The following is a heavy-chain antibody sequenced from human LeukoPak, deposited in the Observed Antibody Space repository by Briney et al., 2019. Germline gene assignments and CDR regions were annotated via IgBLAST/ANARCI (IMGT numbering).Heavy chain of an antibody. V-gene: IGHV3-7*04. D-gene: IGHD3-22*01. CDR3: ARDRNAYDSSDY. J-gene: IGHJ4*02. CDR2: IKQDGSEN. CDR1: GFTFSSYW. Sequence: PGGSLRLSCAASGFTFSSYWMSWVRQAPGKGLEWVANIKQDGSENYYVDSVRGRFTISRDNAKNSLYLQMNNVRAEDTAVYYCARDRNAYDSSDYWGQGNLVTVSS.